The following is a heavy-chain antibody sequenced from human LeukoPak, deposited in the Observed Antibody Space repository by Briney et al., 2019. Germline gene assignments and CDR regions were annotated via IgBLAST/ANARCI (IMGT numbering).Heavy chain of an antibody. CDR1: GGSISSYY. V-gene: IGHV4-59*01. Sequence: SETLSLTCTVSGGSISSYYWSWIRQPPGKGLEWIGYIYYSGTTNYNPSLKSRVTISVDTSKNQFSLKLSSVTAADTAVYYYARGVYIAAAQYGYWGQGTLVTVSS. CDR2: IYYSGTT. CDR3: ARGVYIAAAQYGY. J-gene: IGHJ4*02. D-gene: IGHD6-13*01.